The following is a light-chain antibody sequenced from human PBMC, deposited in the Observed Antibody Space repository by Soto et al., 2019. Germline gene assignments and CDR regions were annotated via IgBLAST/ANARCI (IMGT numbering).Light chain of an antibody. CDR2: GAS. J-gene: IGKJ1*01. CDR1: QSVVTNS. CDR3: QQYGSSPWT. Sequence: EIVLTQSPPTLSLSPGERATLXXRASQSVVTNSLAWYQQKPGQAPRLXIYGASSRATGIPDRFSGSGSGTDFTLTISRLEPEDFAVYYCQQYGSSPWTFGQGTKVDIK. V-gene: IGKV3-20*01.